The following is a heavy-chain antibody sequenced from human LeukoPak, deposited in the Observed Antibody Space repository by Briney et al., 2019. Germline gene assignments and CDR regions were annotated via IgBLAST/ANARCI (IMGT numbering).Heavy chain of an antibody. CDR1: GFTFSSYA. Sequence: PGRSLRLSCAASGFTFSSYAMHWVRQAPGKGLEWVAVISYDGSNKYYADSVKGRFTIPRDNSKNTLYLQMNSLRAEDTAVYYCARDGYNCWGQGTLVTVSS. D-gene: IGHD5-24*01. V-gene: IGHV3-30-3*01. J-gene: IGHJ4*02. CDR2: ISYDGSNK. CDR3: ARDGYNC.